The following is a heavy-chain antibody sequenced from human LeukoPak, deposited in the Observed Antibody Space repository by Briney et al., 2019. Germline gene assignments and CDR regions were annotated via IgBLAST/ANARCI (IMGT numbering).Heavy chain of an antibody. J-gene: IGHJ3*02. Sequence: ASVTVSCTASGYTFTGYYMHWVRQAPGQGLEWMGWINPNSGGTNYAQKFQGRVTMTRDTSISTAYMELSRLRSDDTAVYYCARDLGTLLWFGDPIPNFGIWGQGTMVTVSS. CDR1: GYTFTGYY. D-gene: IGHD3-10*01. CDR3: ARDLGTLLWFGDPIPNFGI. CDR2: INPNSGGT. V-gene: IGHV1-2*02.